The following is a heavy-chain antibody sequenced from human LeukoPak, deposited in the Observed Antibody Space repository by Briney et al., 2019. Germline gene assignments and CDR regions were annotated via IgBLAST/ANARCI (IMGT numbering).Heavy chain of an antibody. J-gene: IGHJ6*03. CDR2: IRSKAYGGTT. D-gene: IGHD2-2*01. Sequence: GGSLRLSCTASGFTFGDYAMSWFRQAPGKGLEGVGFIRSKAYGGTTEYAASVKGRFTISRDDSKSIAYLQMNSLKTEDTAVYYCTSDSKGREAAAELYYYYYMDVWGKGTTVSVSS. V-gene: IGHV3-49*03. CDR1: GFTFGDYA. CDR3: TSDSKGREAAAELYYYYYMDV.